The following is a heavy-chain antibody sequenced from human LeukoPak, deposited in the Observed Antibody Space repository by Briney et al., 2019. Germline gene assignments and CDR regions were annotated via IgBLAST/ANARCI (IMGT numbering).Heavy chain of an antibody. J-gene: IGHJ4*02. CDR3: ARVAGREFDY. D-gene: IGHD6-6*01. Sequence: KVSCKASGGTFSSYAISWVRQAPGQGLEWMGIIHPGDSDTRYSPSFQGQVTISADKSISTAYLQWSSLKASDTAMYYCARVAGREFDYWGQGTLVTVSS. CDR1: GGTFSSYA. CDR2: IHPGDSDT. V-gene: IGHV5-51*01.